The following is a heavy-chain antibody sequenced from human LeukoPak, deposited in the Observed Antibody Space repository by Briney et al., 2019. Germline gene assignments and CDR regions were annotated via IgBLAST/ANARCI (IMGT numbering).Heavy chain of an antibody. V-gene: IGHV1-2*02. Sequence: ASVKVSCKASGYTFTDYYIHWVRQAPGQGLEWMGWINPNSGGTNYAQKFQGRVTLTRDTSISTAYMELSRLRSDDTAVYFCARDSWELLPAYFDYWGQGTLVTVSS. CDR2: INPNSGGT. D-gene: IGHD1-26*01. J-gene: IGHJ4*02. CDR1: GYTFTDYY. CDR3: ARDSWELLPAYFDY.